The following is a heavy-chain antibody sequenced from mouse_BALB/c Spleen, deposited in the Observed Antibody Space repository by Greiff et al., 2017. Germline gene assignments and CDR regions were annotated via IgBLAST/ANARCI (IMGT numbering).Heavy chain of an antibody. Sequence: QVQLKQSGPGLVQPSQSLSITCTVSGFSLTSYGVHWVRQSPGKGLEWLGVIWRGGSTDYNAAFISGLSISKANSKCQVVFKMNSLQANDTAIYYCARNEKILGPWGYFDVWGAGTTVTVSS. CDR2: IWRGGST. V-gene: IGHV2-2*02. D-gene: IGHD4-1*01. CDR1: GFSLTSYG. CDR3: ARNEKILGPWGYFDV. J-gene: IGHJ1*01.